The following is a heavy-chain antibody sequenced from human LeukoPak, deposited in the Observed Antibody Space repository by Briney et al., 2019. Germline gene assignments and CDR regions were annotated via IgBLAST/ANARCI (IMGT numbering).Heavy chain of an antibody. CDR3: ARVFSPYDFWSGYYIGYFDY. Sequence: SETLSLTCAVSGGSISSGGYSWSWIRQPPGKGLEWIGEINHSGSTNYNPSLKSRVTISVDTSKNQFSLKLSSVPAAATAVYYCARVFSPYDFWSGYYIGYFDYWGQGTLVTVSS. V-gene: IGHV4-34*01. CDR1: GGSISSGGYS. J-gene: IGHJ4*02. CDR2: INHSGST. D-gene: IGHD3-3*01.